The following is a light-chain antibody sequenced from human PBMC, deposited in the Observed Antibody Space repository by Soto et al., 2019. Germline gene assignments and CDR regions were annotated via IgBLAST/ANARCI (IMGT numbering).Light chain of an antibody. CDR3: QQYNSKPYT. CDR1: QSISSW. V-gene: IGKV1-5*03. Sequence: DIQMTQSPSTLSASIGDRVTITCRASQSISSWLAWYQQKPGKAPKLLIYKASSLESGVPSRFSGSGSGTEFTLTISSLQPDDFADYYCQQYNSKPYTFGKGTKLESK. J-gene: IGKJ2*01. CDR2: KAS.